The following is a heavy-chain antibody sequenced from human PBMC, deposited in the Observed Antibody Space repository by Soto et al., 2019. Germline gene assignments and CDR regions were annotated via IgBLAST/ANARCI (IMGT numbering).Heavy chain of an antibody. CDR1: GFTFSSYW. CDR3: ARGPYSSSYNYNYYYGMDV. D-gene: IGHD6-6*01. J-gene: IGHJ6*02. Sequence: PGGSLRLSCAASGFTFSSYWMSWVRQAPGKGLEWVANIKQDGSEKYYVDSVKGRFTISRDNAKNSLYLQMNSLRAEDTAVYYCARGPYSSSYNYNYYYGMDVWGQGTTVTSP. V-gene: IGHV3-7*01. CDR2: IKQDGSEK.